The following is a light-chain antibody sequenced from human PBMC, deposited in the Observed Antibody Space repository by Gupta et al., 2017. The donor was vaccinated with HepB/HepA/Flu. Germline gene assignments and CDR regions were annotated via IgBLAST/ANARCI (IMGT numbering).Light chain of an antibody. V-gene: IGKV1-39*01. J-gene: IGKJ4*01. CDR2: DAS. CDR1: QSMSNF. Sequence: IQLTQSPSSLSASVGDSVTITCRASQSMSNFLHWYRKKPGKAPKPIIYDASRLQTGAPSWFCGRGSGTDFTLTINNRKHEDFATSYGQHSYSTPVNFVGGTKVQIK. CDR3: QHSYSTPVN.